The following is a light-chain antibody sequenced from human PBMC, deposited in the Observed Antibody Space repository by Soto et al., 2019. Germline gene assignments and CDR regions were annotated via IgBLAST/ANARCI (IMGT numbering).Light chain of an antibody. Sequence: DIVMTQSPDSLAVSLGERATINCKSSQSVLYSSNNKXXLAWYQQKPGQPPKLLIFWASSRKSGVPDRFSGSGSGTDXTLTISSLQAEDVAVYYCQQYYSTPRTFGQGTKVEIK. J-gene: IGKJ1*01. CDR1: QSVLYSSNNKXX. V-gene: IGKV4-1*01. CDR3: QQYYSTPRT. CDR2: WAS.